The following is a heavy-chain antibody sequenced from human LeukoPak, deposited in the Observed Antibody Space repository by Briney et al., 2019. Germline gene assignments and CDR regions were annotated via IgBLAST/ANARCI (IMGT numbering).Heavy chain of an antibody. D-gene: IGHD4-17*01. J-gene: IGHJ4*02. CDR2: IYSGGST. V-gene: IGHV3-53*01. Sequence: GGSLRLSCAASGFTVSSNYMSWVRQAPGKGLEWVSVIYSGGSTYYADSVKGRFTISRDNSKNTLYLQMNSLRAEDTAVYHCARDSPYGFKHFDYWGQGTLVTVSS. CDR3: ARDSPYGFKHFDY. CDR1: GFTVSSNY.